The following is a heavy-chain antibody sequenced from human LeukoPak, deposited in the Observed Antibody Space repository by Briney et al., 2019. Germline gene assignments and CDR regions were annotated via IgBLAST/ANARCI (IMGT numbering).Heavy chain of an antibody. V-gene: IGHV3-21*01. D-gene: IGHD6-19*01. CDR3: ARARGIAVAGTYALGFDY. Sequence: GGSLRLSCAASGFTFSGYSMNWVRHAPGKGLEWVSSISSSSSYIYYADSVKGRFTISRDNAKNSLYLQMNSLRAEDTAVYYCARARGIAVAGTYALGFDYWGQGTLVTVSS. CDR1: GFTFSGYS. CDR2: ISSSSSYI. J-gene: IGHJ4*02.